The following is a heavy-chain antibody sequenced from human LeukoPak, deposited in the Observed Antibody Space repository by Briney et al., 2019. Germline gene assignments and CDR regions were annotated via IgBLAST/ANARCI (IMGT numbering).Heavy chain of an antibody. CDR3: ARSPDILTGENFEY. J-gene: IGHJ4*02. CDR2: INLNSGGT. D-gene: IGHD3-9*01. CDR1: GYTFTGYY. Sequence: ASVKVSCKASGYTFTGYYMHWVRQAPGQGLEWVGWINLNSGGTNYAHKFQDRVTMTRDTSISTAYMELRRLRFDDTAVYYCARSPDILTGENFEYWGQGTLVTVSS. V-gene: IGHV1-2*02.